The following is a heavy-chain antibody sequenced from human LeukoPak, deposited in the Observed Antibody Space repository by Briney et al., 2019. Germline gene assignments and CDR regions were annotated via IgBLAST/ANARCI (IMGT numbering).Heavy chain of an antibody. J-gene: IGHJ4*02. CDR2: ISGSGGGT. CDR1: GFTFSSYG. V-gene: IGHV3-23*01. CDR3: AKDLGSRYCSGTSCYDPLDY. Sequence: GGSLRLSCAASGFTFSSYGMSWVRQAPGKGLEWVSAISGSGGGTYYPESVKGRFTISRDNSRNTLSLQMNSLRAEDTAVYYRAKDLGSRYCSGTSCYDPLDYWGQGTLVTVSS. D-gene: IGHD2-2*01.